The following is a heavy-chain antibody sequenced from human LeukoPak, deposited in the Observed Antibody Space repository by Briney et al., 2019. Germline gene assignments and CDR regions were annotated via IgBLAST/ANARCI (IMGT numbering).Heavy chain of an antibody. Sequence: PGGSLRLSCAASGFTFSSYEMNWVRQAPGKGLEWVSYISASGRSIYYADSVKGRFTISRDNPKNSLYLQMNSLRAEDTAVYYCAGTNYYGSGSAEYFQHWGQGTLDTVSS. CDR3: AGTNYYGSGSAEYFQH. CDR2: ISASGRSI. D-gene: IGHD3-10*01. CDR1: GFTFSSYE. J-gene: IGHJ1*01. V-gene: IGHV3-48*03.